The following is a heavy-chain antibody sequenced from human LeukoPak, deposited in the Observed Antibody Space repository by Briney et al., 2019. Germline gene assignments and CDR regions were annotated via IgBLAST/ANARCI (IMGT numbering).Heavy chain of an antibody. CDR3: AGSTRAYYYDSSGYYPDFDY. V-gene: IGHV1-69*05. CDR1: GGTFSSYA. D-gene: IGHD3-22*01. CDR2: IIPIFGTA. J-gene: IGHJ4*02. Sequence: SVKVSCKASGGTFSSYAISWVRQAPGQGLEWMGGIIPIFGTANYAQKFQGRVTITTDESTSTAYMELSSLRSEDTAVYYCAGSTRAYYYDSSGYYPDFDYWGQGTLVTVSS.